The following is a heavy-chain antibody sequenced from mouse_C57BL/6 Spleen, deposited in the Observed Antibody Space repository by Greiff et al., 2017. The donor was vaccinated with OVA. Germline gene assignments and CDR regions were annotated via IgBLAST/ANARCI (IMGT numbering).Heavy chain of an antibody. J-gene: IGHJ2*01. CDR3: ARTTVVAPYFDY. D-gene: IGHD1-1*01. Sequence: DVQLQESGPGLVKPSQSLSLTCSVTGYSITSGYYWNWIRQFPGNKLEWMGYISYDGSNNYNPSLKNRISITRDTSKNQFFLKLNSVTTEDTATYYCARTTVVAPYFDYWGQGTTLTVSS. V-gene: IGHV3-6*01. CDR1: GYSITSGYY. CDR2: ISYDGSN.